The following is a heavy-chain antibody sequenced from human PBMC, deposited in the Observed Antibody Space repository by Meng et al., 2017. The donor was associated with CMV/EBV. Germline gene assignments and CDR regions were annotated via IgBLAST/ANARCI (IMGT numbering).Heavy chain of an antibody. D-gene: IGHD1-20*01. J-gene: IGHJ4*02. CDR3: ARLLYNWNDAGVDY. Sequence: GGSLRLSCAASGFTFSSYSMNWVRQAPGKGLEWVANIKQDGSEKYYVDSVKGRFTISRDNAKNSLYLQMNSLRAEDTAAYYCARLLYNWNDAGVDYWGQGTLVTVSS. CDR2: IKQDGSEK. V-gene: IGHV3-7*01. CDR1: GFTFSSYS.